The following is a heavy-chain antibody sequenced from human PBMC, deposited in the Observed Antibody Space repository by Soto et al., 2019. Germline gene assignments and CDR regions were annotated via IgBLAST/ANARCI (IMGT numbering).Heavy chain of an antibody. V-gene: IGHV1-3*01. CDR1: GYTFTSYA. J-gene: IGHJ6*02. D-gene: IGHD3-16*01. Sequence: ASVKVSCKASGYTFTSYARQWVRQAPGQGLEWMGWINAGNGNTNYAQNLQGRLTLTTDTSTTTAYMELRSLRSNDTAIYDCAMVDVYVTPSPQDVWGQGTTVTVSS. CDR2: INAGNGNT. CDR3: AMVDVYVTPSPQDV.